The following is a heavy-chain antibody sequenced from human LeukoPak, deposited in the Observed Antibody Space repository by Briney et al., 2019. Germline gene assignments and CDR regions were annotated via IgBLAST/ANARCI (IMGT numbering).Heavy chain of an antibody. CDR3: ATYDSSGYYYFPFRY. CDR1: GFTFSSYG. V-gene: IGHV3-23*01. Sequence: PGGSLRLSCAASGFTFSSYGMHWVRQAPGKGLEWVSAISGSGASTYYADSVKGRFTISRDNSKNTLYLQMNSLRAEDTAVYYCATYDSSGYYYFPFRYWGQGTLVTVSS. J-gene: IGHJ4*02. CDR2: ISGSGAST. D-gene: IGHD3-22*01.